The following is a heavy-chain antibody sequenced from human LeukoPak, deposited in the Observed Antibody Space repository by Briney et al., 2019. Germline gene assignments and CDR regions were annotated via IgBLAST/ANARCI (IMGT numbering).Heavy chain of an antibody. Sequence: SETLSLTCTVSGGSISSSSYYWGWIRQPPGKGLEWIGSIYYSGSTYYNPSLKSRVTISVDTSKNQFSLKLSSVTAADTAVYYCASHWREDSSSGLGYWGQGTLVTVSS. D-gene: IGHD6-13*01. J-gene: IGHJ4*02. CDR2: IYYSGST. CDR1: GGSISSSSYY. V-gene: IGHV4-39*01. CDR3: ASHWREDSSSGLGY.